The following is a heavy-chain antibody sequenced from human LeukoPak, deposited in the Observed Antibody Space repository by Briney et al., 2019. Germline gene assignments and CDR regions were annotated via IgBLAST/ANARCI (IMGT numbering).Heavy chain of an antibody. CDR1: GFTFSSYG. J-gene: IGHJ4*02. V-gene: IGHV3-30*02. Sequence: GGSLRLSCAASGFTFSSYGMHWVRRAPGKGLEWVAFIRYDGSNKYYADSVKGRFAISRDNSKNTLYLQMNSLRAEDTAVYYCANSGWYEGEIDYWGQGTLVTVSS. CDR2: IRYDGSNK. CDR3: ANSGWYEGEIDY. D-gene: IGHD6-19*01.